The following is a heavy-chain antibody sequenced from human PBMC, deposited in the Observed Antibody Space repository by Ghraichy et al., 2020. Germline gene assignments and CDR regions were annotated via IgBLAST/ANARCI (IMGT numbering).Heavy chain of an antibody. V-gene: IGHV3-23*01. CDR2: ISGSGGTT. CDR3: AKDRTAVAVYFNY. Sequence: LSLTCAASGFTFSSYAMSWVRQAPGKGLEWISAISGSGGTTYYADFVKGRFTISRDNSKNTLYLQMNSLRAEYTAVYYCAKDRTAVAVYFNYWGQGTLVTVSS. CDR1: GFTFSSYA. D-gene: IGHD6-19*01. J-gene: IGHJ4*02.